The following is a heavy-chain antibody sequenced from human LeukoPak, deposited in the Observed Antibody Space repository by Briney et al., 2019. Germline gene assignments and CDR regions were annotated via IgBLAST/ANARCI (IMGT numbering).Heavy chain of an antibody. D-gene: IGHD1-26*01. V-gene: IGHV1-2*02. Sequence: GASVKVSCKASGYSFTDYYMHWVRQAPGQGLEWMGWMNPNSGDTNDAQKFQGRVTMTRDTSISTAYMEMSRLTSDDTAVYYCARGNIVGVGAASRTGFNIWGQGTMVAVSS. CDR2: MNPNSGDT. J-gene: IGHJ3*02. CDR1: GYSFTDYY. CDR3: ARGNIVGVGAASRTGFNI.